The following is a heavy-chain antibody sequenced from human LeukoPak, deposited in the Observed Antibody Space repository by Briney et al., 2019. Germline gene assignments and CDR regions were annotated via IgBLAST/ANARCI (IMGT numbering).Heavy chain of an antibody. CDR3: VRERYCTTATCYVGVPFDY. D-gene: IGHD2-2*01. CDR2: IKQEGSEN. CDR1: GFTFSTYY. V-gene: IGHV3-7*01. Sequence: PGGSLRLSCAASGFTFSTYYMTWVRQVPGKGLEWVAGIKQEGSENYYVDSVKGRFTISRANSRNSLYLQMNNLRAEDTAVYFCVRERYCTTATCYVGVPFDYWGQGTLVTVSS. J-gene: IGHJ4*02.